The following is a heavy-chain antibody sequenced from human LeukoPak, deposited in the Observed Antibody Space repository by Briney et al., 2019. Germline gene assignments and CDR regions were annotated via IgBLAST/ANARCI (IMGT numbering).Heavy chain of an antibody. D-gene: IGHD5-18*01. V-gene: IGHV3-30*18. Sequence: QPGRSLRFSCAASGFTFSSYGMHWVRQAPGKGLEWVAVISYDGSNKYYADSVKGRFTISRDNSKNTLYLQMNSLRAEDTAVYYCAKDGSVTLDYWGQGTLVTVSS. CDR2: ISYDGSNK. J-gene: IGHJ4*02. CDR3: AKDGSVTLDY. CDR1: GFTFSSYG.